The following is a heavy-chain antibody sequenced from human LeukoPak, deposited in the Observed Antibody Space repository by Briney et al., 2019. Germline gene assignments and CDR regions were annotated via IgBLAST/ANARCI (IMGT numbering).Heavy chain of an antibody. CDR2: IYPGDSDT. D-gene: IGHD1-26*01. J-gene: IGHJ4*02. CDR3: ARHTASSGTYTPLLDY. Sequence: GESLKISCKASGSSFNIYWIGWVRQMPGKGLEWMGIIYPGDSDTRYSPPFQGQVTISADKSTSTAYLQWSSLKASDTAMYYCARHTASSGTYTPLLDYWGQGTLLTVSS. CDR1: GSSFNIYW. V-gene: IGHV5-51*01.